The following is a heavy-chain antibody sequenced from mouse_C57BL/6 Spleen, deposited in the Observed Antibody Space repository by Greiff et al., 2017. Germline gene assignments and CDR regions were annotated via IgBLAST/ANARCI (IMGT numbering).Heavy chain of an antibody. CDR1: GYSITSGYY. Sequence: EVKLMESGPGLVKPSQSLSLTCSVTGYSITSGYYWNWIRQFPGNKLEWMGYISYDGSNNYNPSLKNRISITRDTSKNQFFLKLNSVTTEDTATYYCARAGSTTVVAYYYAMDYWGQGTSVTVSS. D-gene: IGHD1-1*01. CDR3: ARAGSTTVVAYYYAMDY. V-gene: IGHV3-6*01. J-gene: IGHJ4*01. CDR2: ISYDGSN.